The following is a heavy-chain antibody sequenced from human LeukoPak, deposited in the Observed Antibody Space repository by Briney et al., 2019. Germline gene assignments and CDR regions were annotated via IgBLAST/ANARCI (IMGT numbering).Heavy chain of an antibody. V-gene: IGHV3-30*04. J-gene: IGHJ4*02. CDR1: GFTFSSYA. CDR2: ISYDGSNK. D-gene: IGHD2-2*01. CDR3: ARDFGTHCSSTSCPRGAFDY. Sequence: GGSLRLSCAASGFTFSSYAMHWVRQAPGKGLEWVAVISYDGSNKYYADSVKGRFTISRDNSKNTLYLQMNSLRAEDTAVYYCARDFGTHCSSTSCPRGAFDYWGQGTLVTVSS.